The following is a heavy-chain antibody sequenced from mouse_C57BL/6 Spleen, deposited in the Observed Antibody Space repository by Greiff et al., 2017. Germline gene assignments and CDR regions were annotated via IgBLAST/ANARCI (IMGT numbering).Heavy chain of an antibody. CDR2: ISSGGSYT. Sequence: EVKLVESGGDLVKPGGSLKLSCAASGFTFSSYGMSWVRQTPDKRLEWVATISSGGSYTYYPDSVKGRFTISRDNAKNTLYLQMSSLKSEDTAMYYCARLYDVNYFDYWGQGTTRTVSS. J-gene: IGHJ2*01. V-gene: IGHV5-6*01. D-gene: IGHD2-12*01. CDR1: GFTFSSYG. CDR3: ARLYDVNYFDY.